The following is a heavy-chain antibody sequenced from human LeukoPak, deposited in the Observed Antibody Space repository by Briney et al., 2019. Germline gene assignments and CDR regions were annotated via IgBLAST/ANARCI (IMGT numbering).Heavy chain of an antibody. CDR3: ARSSGSYGDY. CDR2: ISAYNGNT. Sequence: GASVKVSCKASGYTFTSSGISWVRQAPGQGLEWMGWISAYNGNTDYAQELQGRVTMTTDTSTTTAYMELRSLRSDDTAVYYCARSSGSYGDYWGQGTLVTVSS. CDR1: GYTFTSSG. D-gene: IGHD1-26*01. J-gene: IGHJ4*02. V-gene: IGHV1-18*01.